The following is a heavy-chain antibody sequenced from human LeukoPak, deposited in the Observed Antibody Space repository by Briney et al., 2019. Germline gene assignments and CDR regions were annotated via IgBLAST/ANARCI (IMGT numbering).Heavy chain of an antibody. V-gene: IGHV3-30-3*01. CDR1: GFTFISYT. CDR2: ISYDGSNK. CDR3: AKDPHLYDSSGYYDY. Sequence: GRSLRLSCTASGFTFISYTMHWVRQAPGKGLEWVAVISYDGSNKYYADSVKGRFTISRDNSKSTLYLQMNSLRAEDTAVYYCAKDPHLYDSSGYYDYWGQGTLVTVSS. D-gene: IGHD3-22*01. J-gene: IGHJ4*02.